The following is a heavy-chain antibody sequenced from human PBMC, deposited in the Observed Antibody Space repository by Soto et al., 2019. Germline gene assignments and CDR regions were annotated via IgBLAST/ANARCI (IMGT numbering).Heavy chain of an antibody. CDR2: MNPNSGNT. CDR1: GYTFSSSD. Sequence: ASVKVSFKASGYTFSSSDINCVRQATGQGLEWMGWMNPNSGNTGYAQKFQGRVTMTRNTSISTAYMELSSLRSEDTAVYYCARGHRIVVVTAIKYYFDYWGQGTLVTGSS. V-gene: IGHV1-8*01. D-gene: IGHD2-21*02. J-gene: IGHJ4*02. CDR3: ARGHRIVVVTAIKYYFDY.